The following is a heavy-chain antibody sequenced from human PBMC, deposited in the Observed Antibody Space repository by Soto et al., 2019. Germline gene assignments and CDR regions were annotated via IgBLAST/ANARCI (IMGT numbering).Heavy chain of an antibody. Sequence: WGSLRLSCAASGFTVSSYDMHWVRQATGKGLEWVSAIGTAGDTYYPGSVKGRFTISRENAKNSLYLQMNSLRAEDTAVYYCARWSGYYSNYYYGMDVWGQGTTVTVSS. V-gene: IGHV3-13*01. CDR3: ARWSGYYSNYYYGMDV. CDR2: IGTAGDT. CDR1: GFTVSSYD. D-gene: IGHD3-3*01. J-gene: IGHJ6*02.